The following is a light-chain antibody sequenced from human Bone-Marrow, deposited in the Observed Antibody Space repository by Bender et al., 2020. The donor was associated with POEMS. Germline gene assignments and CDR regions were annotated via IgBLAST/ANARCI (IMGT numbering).Light chain of an antibody. Sequence: QSVLTQPPSVSGAPGERVTISCIGSRSDIGAGFDVHWYQQLPGAAPKLLIYGNTHRPSGVPDRISGSKSGTSASLAIGGLRSDDEADYYCAAWDDSLSGVVFGRGTKLTVL. V-gene: IGLV1-50*01. CDR1: RSDIGAGFD. CDR3: AAWDDSLSGVV. CDR2: GNT. J-gene: IGLJ2*01.